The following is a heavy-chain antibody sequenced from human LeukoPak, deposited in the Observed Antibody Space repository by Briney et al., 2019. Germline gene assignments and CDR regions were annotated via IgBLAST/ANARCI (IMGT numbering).Heavy chain of an antibody. Sequence: SETLSLTCAVYGGSFSDYRWSWIRQPPGKGLEWIGEINHSGSTNYNPSLKSRVTISVDTSKEQFSLKLSSVTAADTAVYFCARASHWNQLHYFDYWGQGTLVTVSS. J-gene: IGHJ4*02. D-gene: IGHD1-1*01. CDR2: INHSGST. CDR1: GGSFSDYR. V-gene: IGHV4-34*01. CDR3: ARASHWNQLHYFDY.